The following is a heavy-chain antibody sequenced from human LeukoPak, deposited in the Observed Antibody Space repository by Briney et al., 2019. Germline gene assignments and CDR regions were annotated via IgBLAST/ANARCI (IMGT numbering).Heavy chain of an antibody. CDR3: ARDEGYSYGSLYYYYMDV. J-gene: IGHJ6*03. V-gene: IGHV3-21*01. Sequence: GGSLRLSCAASGFTFSSYSMNWVRQAPGKGLEWVSSISSSSSYIYYADSVKGRFTISRDNAKNSLCLQMNSLRAEDTAVYYCARDEGYSYGSLYYYYMDVWGKGTTVTVSS. D-gene: IGHD5-18*01. CDR2: ISSSSSYI. CDR1: GFTFSSYS.